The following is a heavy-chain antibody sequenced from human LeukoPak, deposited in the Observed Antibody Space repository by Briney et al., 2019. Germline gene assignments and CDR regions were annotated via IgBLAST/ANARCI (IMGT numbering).Heavy chain of an antibody. CDR3: ARGVGDSSGYSPRWFDP. D-gene: IGHD3-22*01. CDR1: GGTFSSYA. J-gene: IGHJ5*02. Sequence: GASVKVSCKASGGTFSSYAISWVRQAPGQGLEWMGRIIPILGIANYAQKFQGRVTITADKSTSTAYMELSSLRSEDTAMYYCARGVGDSSGYSPRWFDPWGQGTLVTVSS. V-gene: IGHV1-69*04. CDR2: IIPILGIA.